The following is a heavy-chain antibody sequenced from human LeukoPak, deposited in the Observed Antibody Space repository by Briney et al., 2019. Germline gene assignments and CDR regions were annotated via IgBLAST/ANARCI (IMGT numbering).Heavy chain of an antibody. CDR3: ARDTPEPYSYGYDAFDI. CDR2: INAGNGNT. V-gene: IGHV1-3*01. D-gene: IGHD5-18*01. CDR1: GYTFTSYA. J-gene: IGHJ3*02. Sequence: GASVKVSCKASGYTFTSYAMHWVRQAPGQRLEWMGWINAGNGNTKYSQEFQGRVTITRDTSASTAYMELRSLRSDDTAVYYCARDTPEPYSYGYDAFDIWGQGTMVTVSS.